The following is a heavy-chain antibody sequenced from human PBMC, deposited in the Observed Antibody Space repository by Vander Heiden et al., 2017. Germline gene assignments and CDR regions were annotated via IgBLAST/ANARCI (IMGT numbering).Heavy chain of an antibody. CDR3: ARMRIDKGVVVPAGGAPEYYYYGMDV. J-gene: IGHJ6*02. CDR2: IDWDDDK. Sequence: QVPLSESGPALVKPTQTLTLSCTFSRFSLSTSRMCVCWLRPPPGKALEWLALIDWDDDKYYSTSLKTRLTISKDTSKNQVVLTMTNMDPVDTATYYCARMRIDKGVVVPAGGAPEYYYYGMDVWGQGTTVTVSS. CDR1: RFSLSTSRMC. V-gene: IGHV2-70*01. D-gene: IGHD2-2*01.